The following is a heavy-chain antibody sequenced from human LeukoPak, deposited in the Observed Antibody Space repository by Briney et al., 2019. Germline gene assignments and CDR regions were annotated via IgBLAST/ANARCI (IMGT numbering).Heavy chain of an antibody. Sequence: PSETLSLTCAVYGGSFSGYYWSWIRQPPGKGLGWIGEINHSGSTNYNPSLKSRVTISVDTSKNQFSLKLSSVTAADTAVYYCARGKFAWGLLPYAGYFDYWGQGTLVTVSS. CDR2: INHSGST. V-gene: IGHV4-34*01. D-gene: IGHD3-22*01. J-gene: IGHJ4*02. CDR3: ARGKFAWGLLPYAGYFDY. CDR1: GGSFSGYY.